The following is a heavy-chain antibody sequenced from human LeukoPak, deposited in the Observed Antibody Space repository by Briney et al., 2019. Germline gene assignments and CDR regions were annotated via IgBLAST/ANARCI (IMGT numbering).Heavy chain of an antibody. J-gene: IGHJ4*02. V-gene: IGHV1-8*01. CDR3: ARINGRGNGWLRPLDY. Sequence: ASVKVSCKASGYTFLHHDINWVRQVAGQGLEWMAWMSPNSGNTGYAQKFKGRVTLTRDTAISTAYMELSSLRSEDTGVYYCARINGRGNGWLRPLDYWGQGTLVTVSS. D-gene: IGHD5-12*01. CDR2: MSPNSGNT. CDR1: GYTFLHHD.